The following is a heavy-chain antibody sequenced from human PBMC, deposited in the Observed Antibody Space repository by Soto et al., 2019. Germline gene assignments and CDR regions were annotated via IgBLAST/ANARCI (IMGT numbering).Heavy chain of an antibody. J-gene: IGHJ5*02. CDR1: GFSLTTSGVG. D-gene: IGHD2-15*01. CDR3: AHGAQWWNWFDP. Sequence: QITLKESGPTLVKPTQTLTLTCTFSGFSLTTSGVGVGWIRQPPGKALEWLALIYWDDDKRYSPSLKSRLTITKDTSKNQVGPTMTHMDPVDTGTYYCAHGAQWWNWFDPWGQGTLVTVS. V-gene: IGHV2-5*02. CDR2: IYWDDDK.